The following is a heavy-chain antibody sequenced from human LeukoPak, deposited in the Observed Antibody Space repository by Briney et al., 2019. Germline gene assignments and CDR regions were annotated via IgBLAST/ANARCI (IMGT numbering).Heavy chain of an antibody. J-gene: IGHJ4*02. Sequence: GGSLRLSCAASGFTFSSYGIHWVRQAPVKGLEWVAFIRYDGSDKYFADSVKGRFTISRDNAKNSLYLQMNSLRAEDTAVYYCTRSTYYFDYWGQGILVTVSS. CDR3: TRSTYYFDY. CDR1: GFTFSSYG. CDR2: IRYDGSDK. V-gene: IGHV3-30*02.